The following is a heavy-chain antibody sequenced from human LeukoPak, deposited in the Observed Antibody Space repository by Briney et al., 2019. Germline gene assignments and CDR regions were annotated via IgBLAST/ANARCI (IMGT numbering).Heavy chain of an antibody. CDR1: GFTFSSYA. J-gene: IGHJ3*02. V-gene: IGHV3-30*01. CDR3: ARDSYYDSSGYFIDTFDI. CDR2: ISYDGSNK. D-gene: IGHD3-22*01. Sequence: GRSLRLSCAASGFTFSSYAMHWVRQAPGKGLEWVAVISYDGSNKYYADSVKGRFTISRDNSKNTLYLRMNSLRAEDTAVYYCARDSYYDSSGYFIDTFDIWGQGTMVTVSS.